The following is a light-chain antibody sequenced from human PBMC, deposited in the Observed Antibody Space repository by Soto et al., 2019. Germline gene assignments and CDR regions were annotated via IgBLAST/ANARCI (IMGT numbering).Light chain of an antibody. J-gene: IGLJ1*01. CDR3: SSYTSSSTLLDV. V-gene: IGLV2-14*01. CDR1: SSDVGGYNY. Sequence: QSALTQPASVSGSPGQSITISCTGTSSDVGGYNYVSWYQQHPGKAPKLMIYDVSNRPSGFSNRFSGSKSGNTASLTISGLQAEDEAEYYCSSYTSSSTLLDVFGTGTKVTVL. CDR2: DVS.